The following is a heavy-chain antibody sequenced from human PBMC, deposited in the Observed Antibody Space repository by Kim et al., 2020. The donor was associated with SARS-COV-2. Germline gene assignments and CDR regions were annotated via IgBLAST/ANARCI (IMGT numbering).Heavy chain of an antibody. CDR2: ISYDGSNK. Sequence: GGSLRLSCAASGFTFSSYAMHWVRQAPGKGLEWVAVISYDGSNKYYADSVKGRFTISRDNSKNTLYLQMNSLRAEDTAVYYCARAHEILWFRVLLIPAPTDYWGQGTLVTVSS. CDR1: GFTFSSYA. CDR3: ARAHEILWFRVLLIPAPTDY. V-gene: IGHV3-30-3*01. D-gene: IGHD3-10*01. J-gene: IGHJ4*02.